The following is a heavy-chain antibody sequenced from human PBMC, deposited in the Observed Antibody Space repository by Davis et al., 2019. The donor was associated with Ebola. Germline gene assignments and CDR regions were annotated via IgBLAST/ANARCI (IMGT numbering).Heavy chain of an antibody. D-gene: IGHD6-19*01. CDR1: GFTFSSYW. J-gene: IGHJ4*02. Sequence: PGGSLRLSCAASGFTFSSYWMRWVRQAPGQSLHCVSNIYVHARSKSYVDSVKGRFTISRDHAKRSLYLQMNSRRDEDTAVYYCTRDTRSSGWYGDFDSWGQGTLVTVSS. CDR2: IYVHARSK. V-gene: IGHV3-7*03. CDR3: TRDTRSSGWYGDFDS.